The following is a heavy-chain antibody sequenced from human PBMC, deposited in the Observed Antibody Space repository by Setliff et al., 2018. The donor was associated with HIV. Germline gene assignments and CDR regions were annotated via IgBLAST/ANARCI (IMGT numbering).Heavy chain of an antibody. D-gene: IGHD3-10*01. CDR1: GGSISSYY. V-gene: IGHV4-4*08. J-gene: IGHJ4*02. CDR2: IYPIGSPDYPSGNT. CDR3: TGDYNSGSHRFDY. Sequence: SETLSLTCTVSGGSISSYYWSWIRQSPGKGLEWIGYIYPIGSPDYPSGNTVYNPSFRSRVTLSLDTSKNQFSLELTSVTAADAAVYYCTGDYNSGSHRFDYWGQGTPVTVSS.